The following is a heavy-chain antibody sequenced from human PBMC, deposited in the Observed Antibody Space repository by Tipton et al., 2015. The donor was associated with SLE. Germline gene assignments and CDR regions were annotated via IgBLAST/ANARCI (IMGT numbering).Heavy chain of an antibody. Sequence: GLVKPSETLSLTCTVSGTSISSGGYYWSWIRQQPGKGLEWIAYVYYSGSIYYNPSLQGRGSISVDTSKNQFSLTLSSVTAADTALYYCARHRAAEMATPYFDFWGQGILVTVSS. D-gene: IGHD5-24*01. V-gene: IGHV4-31*03. CDR1: GTSISSGGYY. J-gene: IGHJ4*02. CDR2: VYYSGSI. CDR3: ARHRAAEMATPYFDF.